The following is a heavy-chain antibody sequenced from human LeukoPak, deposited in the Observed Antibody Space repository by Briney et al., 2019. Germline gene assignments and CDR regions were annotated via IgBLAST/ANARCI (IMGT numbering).Heavy chain of an antibody. J-gene: IGHJ5*02. Sequence: GASVKVSCKASGGTFISYAISWVRQAPGQGLEWMGGIIPIFGTANYAQKFQGRVTITADESTSTAYMELSSLRSEDTAVYYCARYQVFGWQWLVHWFDPWGQGTLVTVSS. CDR1: GGTFISYA. CDR2: IIPIFGTA. D-gene: IGHD6-19*01. CDR3: ARYQVFGWQWLVHWFDP. V-gene: IGHV1-69*13.